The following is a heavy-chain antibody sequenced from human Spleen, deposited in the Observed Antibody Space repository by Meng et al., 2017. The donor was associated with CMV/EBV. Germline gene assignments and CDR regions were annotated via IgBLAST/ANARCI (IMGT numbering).Heavy chain of an antibody. V-gene: IGHV4-34*01. CDR1: GASFSDYN. D-gene: IGHD3-22*01. CDR2: INHSGSA. Sequence: SETLSLTCAVYGASFSDYNWSWIRQPPGKGLEWIGDINHSGSANYNPSLKSRVTISIDTSKNHFSLNLTSVTAADTAVYYCARKDYYDISGHAFDIWGQGTMVTVSS. CDR3: ARKDYYDISGHAFDI. J-gene: IGHJ3*02.